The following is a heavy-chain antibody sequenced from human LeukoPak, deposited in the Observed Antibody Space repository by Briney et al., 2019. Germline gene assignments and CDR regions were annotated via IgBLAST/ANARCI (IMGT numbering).Heavy chain of an antibody. CDR2: ISSSSSYI. CDR3: AGSYGSGSYYAY. J-gene: IGHJ4*02. Sequence: KPGGSLRLSCAASGFTFSSYSMNWVRQAPGKGLEWVSSISSSSSYIYYADSVKGRFTISRDNAKNSLYLQMNSLRAEDTAVYYCAGSYGSGSYYAYWGQGTLVTVSS. D-gene: IGHD3-10*01. V-gene: IGHV3-21*01. CDR1: GFTFSSYS.